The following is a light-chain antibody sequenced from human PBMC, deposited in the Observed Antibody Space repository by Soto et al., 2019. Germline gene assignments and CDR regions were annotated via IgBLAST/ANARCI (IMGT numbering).Light chain of an antibody. CDR1: SSDVGTYNL. CDR2: EGN. Sequence: QSVLTQPASVSGSPGESITISCTGTSSDVGTYNLVTWYQQLPGRVPKLILYEGNKRPSGVSSRFSASKSGNTASLTISGLQAEDEADYFCCSYAPSRTLLFGGGTKVTVL. V-gene: IGLV2-23*01. J-gene: IGLJ2*01. CDR3: CSYAPSRTLL.